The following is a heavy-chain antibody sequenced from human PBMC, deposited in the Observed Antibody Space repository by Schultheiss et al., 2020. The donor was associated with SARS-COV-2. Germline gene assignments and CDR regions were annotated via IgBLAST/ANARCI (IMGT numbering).Heavy chain of an antibody. Sequence: SQTLSLTCTISGGSIRSYYWIWIRQSPGKGLEWIGYIYNSGSTAYNPSLKSRLAISVDASKNQFSLKLSSVTAADTAVYYCARELVYGVGWFDPWGQGTLVTVSS. CDR3: ARELVYGVGWFDP. J-gene: IGHJ5*02. V-gene: IGHV4-59*01. D-gene: IGHD4-17*01. CDR2: IYNSGST. CDR1: GGSIRSYY.